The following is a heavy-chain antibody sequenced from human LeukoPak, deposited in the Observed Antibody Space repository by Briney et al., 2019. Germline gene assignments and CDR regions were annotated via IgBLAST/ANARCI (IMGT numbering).Heavy chain of an antibody. CDR1: GYTFTSYD. CDR2: ISAYNGNT. V-gene: IGHV1-18*01. J-gene: IGHJ6*03. CDR3: ARDHLYNVYDFWSGYYQRDYYYYMDV. Sequence: ASVKVSCKASGYTFTSYDINWVRQATGQGLEWMGWISAYNGNTNYAQKLQGRVTMTTDTSTSTAYMELRSLRSDDTAVYYCARDHLYNVYDFWSGYYQRDYYYYMDVWGKGTTVTVSS. D-gene: IGHD3-3*01.